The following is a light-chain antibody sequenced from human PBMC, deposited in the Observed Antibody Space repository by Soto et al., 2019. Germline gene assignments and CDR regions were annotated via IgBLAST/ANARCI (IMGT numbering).Light chain of an antibody. CDR2: EVN. V-gene: IGLV2-8*01. CDR1: SSDVGGYNF. J-gene: IGLJ3*02. CDR3: QAYDYSLTASV. Sequence: QSVLTQPPSASGSPGQSVAISCTGTSSDVGGYNFVSWYQQHPGKAPKLMIYEVNKRPSGVPERFSGSKSGTSASLAITGLQAEDEGDYYCQAYDYSLTASVFGGGTKGTVL.